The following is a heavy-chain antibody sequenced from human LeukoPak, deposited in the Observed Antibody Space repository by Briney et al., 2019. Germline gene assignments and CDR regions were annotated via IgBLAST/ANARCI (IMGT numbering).Heavy chain of an antibody. Sequence: GGSLRLSCAASGFTVSSNYMSWVRQAPGKGLEWVSVIYSGGSTYYADSVKGGFTISRDNSKNTLYLQMNSLRAEDTAVYYCARDLDGFSPTDYWGQGTLVTVSS. J-gene: IGHJ4*02. CDR2: IYSGGST. CDR3: ARDLDGFSPTDY. CDR1: GFTVSSNY. D-gene: IGHD3-10*01. V-gene: IGHV3-66*01.